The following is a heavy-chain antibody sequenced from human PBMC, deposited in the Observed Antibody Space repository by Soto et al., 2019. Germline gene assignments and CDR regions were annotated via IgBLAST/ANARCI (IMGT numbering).Heavy chain of an antibody. D-gene: IGHD3-10*01. CDR3: AISSGTHGY. CDR1: GFTFSNYA. Sequence: QVQLVESGGGVVQPGRSLRLSCAVSGFTFSNYAMHWVRQAPGKGLEWMAVISFDGNNEKYVDSVKGRFTISRDNSKNTLYLQMNSLRPEDTAAYYCAISSGTHGYWGQGTLVTVSS. J-gene: IGHJ4*02. CDR2: ISFDGNNE. V-gene: IGHV3-30*03.